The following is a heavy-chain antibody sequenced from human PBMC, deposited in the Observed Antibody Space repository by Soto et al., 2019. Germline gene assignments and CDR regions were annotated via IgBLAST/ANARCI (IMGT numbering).Heavy chain of an antibody. J-gene: IGHJ3*02. CDR1: GYRITGYW. D-gene: IGHD3-10*01. Sequence: PGVSLKISCKGSGYRITGYWVALVRQMPGKGLEWMGVIHPGDSDTRYSPSFQGRVTISVDKSAGTAYLQLISLRASDTATYYCARRIRAFDIWGQGTMVTVSS. CDR3: ARRIRAFDI. CDR2: IHPGDSDT. V-gene: IGHV5-51*01.